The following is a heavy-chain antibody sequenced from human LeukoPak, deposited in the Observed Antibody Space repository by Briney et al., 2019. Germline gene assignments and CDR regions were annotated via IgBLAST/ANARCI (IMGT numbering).Heavy chain of an antibody. CDR1: GFTFSSYS. Sequence: GGSLRLSCAASGFTFSSYSMNWVRQAPGKGLEWVSSISSSSSYIYYADSVKGRFTISRDNAKNSLYLQMNSLRAEDTAVYYCAGGYRENSSWWVRFDYWGQGTLVTVSS. D-gene: IGHD6-13*01. V-gene: IGHV3-21*01. J-gene: IGHJ4*02. CDR2: ISSSSSYI. CDR3: AGGYRENSSWWVRFDY.